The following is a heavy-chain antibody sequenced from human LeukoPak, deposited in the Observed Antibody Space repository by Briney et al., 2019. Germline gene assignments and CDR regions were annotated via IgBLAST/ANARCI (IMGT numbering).Heavy chain of an antibody. J-gene: IGHJ5*02. CDR3: AHRVGYEDSSGYYRP. V-gene: IGHV2-5*02. D-gene: IGHD3-22*01. CDR2: IYWDDDK. Sequence: SGPTLVNPTQTLTPTCTFSGFSLSTSGVGVGWIRQPPGKALEWLALIYWDDDKRYSPSLKSRLTITKDTSKNQVVLRMTNMDPVDTGTYYCAHRVGYEDSSGYYRPWGQGTLVTVSS. CDR1: GFSLSTSGVG.